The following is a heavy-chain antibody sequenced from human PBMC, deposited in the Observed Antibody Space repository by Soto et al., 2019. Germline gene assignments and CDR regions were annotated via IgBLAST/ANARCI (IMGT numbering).Heavy chain of an antibody. CDR3: TRTISALPGDDY. D-gene: IGHD6-6*01. Sequence: PGGSLRLSCAASGFTFSSYTMNWVRQAPGKGPEWLANIKQDGSERYYVDSVKGRFTISRDNVKNSVYLQMNSLRAEDTAVYYCTRTISALPGDDYWGQGTLVTVSS. V-gene: IGHV3-7*01. CDR2: IKQDGSER. CDR1: GFTFSSYT. J-gene: IGHJ4*02.